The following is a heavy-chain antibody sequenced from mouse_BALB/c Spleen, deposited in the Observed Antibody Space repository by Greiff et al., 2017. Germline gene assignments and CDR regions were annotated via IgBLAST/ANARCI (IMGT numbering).Heavy chain of an antibody. D-gene: IGHD2-14*01. CDR2: ISDGGSYT. Sequence: EVQGVESGGGLVKPGGSLKLSCAASGFTFSDYYMYWVRQTPEKRLEWVATISDGGSYTYYPDSVKGRFTISRDNAKNNLYLQMSSLKSEDTAIYYCARDYYRYDGAWFAYWGQGTLVTVSA. V-gene: IGHV5-4*02. J-gene: IGHJ3*01. CDR1: GFTFSDYY. CDR3: ARDYYRYDGAWFAY.